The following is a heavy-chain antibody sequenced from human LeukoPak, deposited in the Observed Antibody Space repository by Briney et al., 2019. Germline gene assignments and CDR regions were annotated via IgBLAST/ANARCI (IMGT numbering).Heavy chain of an antibody. CDR3: ARDTDSSGYYDS. D-gene: IGHD3-22*01. Sequence: SETLSLTCIVSGGSVSSYYWTWIRQPPGKGLEWIGYIYNSGSTNYNPSLKSRVTISVDTSKNQFSLKLSSVTAADTAVYYCARDTDSSGYYDSWVQGTLVTVSS. J-gene: IGHJ5*01. V-gene: IGHV4-59*02. CDR1: GGSVSSYY. CDR2: IYNSGST.